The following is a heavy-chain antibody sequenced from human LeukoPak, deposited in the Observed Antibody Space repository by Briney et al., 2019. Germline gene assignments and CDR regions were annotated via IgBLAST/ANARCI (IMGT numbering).Heavy chain of an antibody. Sequence: GGSLRLSCAASGFTFSSYEMNWVRQAPGKGLEWVSYISSSGSTIYYADSVKGRFTISRDNAKNSLYLQMNSLRAEDTAVYYCARVTGLYYFDYWGQGTLVTVSS. CDR1: GFTFSSYE. CDR2: ISSSGSTI. D-gene: IGHD1-1*01. CDR3: ARVTGLYYFDY. V-gene: IGHV3-48*03. J-gene: IGHJ4*02.